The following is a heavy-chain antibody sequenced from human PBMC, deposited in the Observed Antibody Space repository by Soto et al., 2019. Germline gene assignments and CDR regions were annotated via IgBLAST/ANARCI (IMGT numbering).Heavy chain of an antibody. J-gene: IGHJ4*02. D-gene: IGHD2-2*01. CDR2: INHSGST. V-gene: IGHV4-34*01. CDR3: ARDCSSTSCYFDY. Sequence: SETLSLTCAVYGGSFSGYYWSWIRQPPGKGLEWIGEINHSGSTNYNPSLKSRVTISVDTSKNQFSLKLSSVTAADTAVYYCARDCSSTSCYFDYWGQGTLVTVSS. CDR1: GGSFSGYY.